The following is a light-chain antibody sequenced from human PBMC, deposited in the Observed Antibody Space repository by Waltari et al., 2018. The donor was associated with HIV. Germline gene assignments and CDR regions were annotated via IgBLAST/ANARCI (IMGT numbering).Light chain of an antibody. Sequence: QSALSQPHSVSGSPGQAVTISCNGSRSDIGGYDHVSWYQLHSGKAPRVIIYDVVKRPAGVPARFIGSKSGNSSSLTISGLQTDDEADYFCCSYGGSYTWLFGGGTRLTV. J-gene: IGLJ3*02. CDR1: RSDIGGYDH. CDR3: CSYGGSYTWL. V-gene: IGLV2-11*01. CDR2: DVV.